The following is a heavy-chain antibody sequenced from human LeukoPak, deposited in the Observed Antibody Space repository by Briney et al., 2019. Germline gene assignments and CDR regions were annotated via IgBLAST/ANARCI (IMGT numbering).Heavy chain of an antibody. CDR3: ARGYDWLFN. D-gene: IGHD3-9*01. Sequence: GASVTVSCKASGGTFSSYAISWVRQAPGQGLEWMGGIIPIFGTANYAQKFQGRVTIIADESTSTAYMELSRLRSDDTAVYYCARGYDWLFNWGQGTLVTVSS. CDR2: IIPIFGTA. V-gene: IGHV1-69*13. J-gene: IGHJ4*02. CDR1: GGTFSSYA.